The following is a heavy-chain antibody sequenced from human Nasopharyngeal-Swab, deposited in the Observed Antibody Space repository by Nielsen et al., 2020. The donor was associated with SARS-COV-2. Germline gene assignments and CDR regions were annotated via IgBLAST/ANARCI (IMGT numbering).Heavy chain of an antibody. CDR2: INPNSGGT. J-gene: IGHJ4*01. CDR3: ARDRTYYYGSGSHDY. Sequence: ASVKVSCKASGYTFTGYYMHWVRQAPGQGLEWMGWINPNSGGTNYAQKFQGRVTMTRDTSISTAYMELSRLRSDDTAVYYCARDRTYYYGSGSHDYWGHGTLVTVSS. V-gene: IGHV1-2*02. D-gene: IGHD3-10*01. CDR1: GYTFTGYY.